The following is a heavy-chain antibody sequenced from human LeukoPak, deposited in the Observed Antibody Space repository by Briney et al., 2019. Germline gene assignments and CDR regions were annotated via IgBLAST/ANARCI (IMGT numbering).Heavy chain of an antibody. Sequence: SETLSLTCTVSGGSISSSSYYWGWIRQPPGKGLEWIRSIYYSGSTYYNPSLKSRVTISVDTSKNQFSLKLSSVTAADTAVYYCGPDAFDIWGQGTMVTVSS. CDR3: GPDAFDI. V-gene: IGHV4-39*01. CDR1: GGSISSSSYY. CDR2: IYYSGST. J-gene: IGHJ3*02.